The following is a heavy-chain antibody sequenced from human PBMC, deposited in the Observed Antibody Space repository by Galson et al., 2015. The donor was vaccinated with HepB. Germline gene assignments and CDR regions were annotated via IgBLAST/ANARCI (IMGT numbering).Heavy chain of an antibody. CDR1: GYPFTTYD. D-gene: IGHD4-17*01. J-gene: IGHJ2*01. Sequence: SVKVSCKASGYPFTTYDINWVRQAPGQGLEWMGWMHPDSGITGYAQNFQGRVTMTRDTVYLQMNSLKSEDTAVYYCTTPGDFGGYWYFDLWGRGTLVSVSS. CDR3: TTPGDFGGYWYFDL. V-gene: IGHV1-8*02. CDR2: MHPDSGIT.